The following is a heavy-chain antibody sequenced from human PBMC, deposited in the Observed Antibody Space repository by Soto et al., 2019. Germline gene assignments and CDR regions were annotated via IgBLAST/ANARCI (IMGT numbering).Heavy chain of an antibody. D-gene: IGHD3-10*01. V-gene: IGHV3-23*01. CDR2: ISGSGGST. CDR3: AKDRWFGELFPPCVPGGIDY. Sequence: EVQLLESGGGLVQPGGSLRLSCAASGFTFSSYAMSWVRQAPGKGLEWVSAISGSGGSTYYADSVKGRFTISRDNSKNTLYLQMNSLRAEDTAVYYCAKDRWFGELFPPCVPGGIDYWGQGTLVTVSS. J-gene: IGHJ4*02. CDR1: GFTFSSYA.